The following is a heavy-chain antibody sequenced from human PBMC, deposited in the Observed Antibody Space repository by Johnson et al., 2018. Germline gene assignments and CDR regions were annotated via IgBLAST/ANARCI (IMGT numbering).Heavy chain of an antibody. Sequence: VQLVESGGGLVQPGGSLKVSCAASGFTFSYHYMDWVRQAPGKGLEWVGRSSNQANSFTTYYAASVKGRFTISRDASDNLVYLQLNSLRAEDTAVYYCAKDPWSEYSSGGVIYYSYMDVWGKGTTVTVSS. CDR3: AKDPWSEYSSGGVIYYSYMDV. CDR2: SSNQANSFTT. V-gene: IGHV3-72*01. D-gene: IGHD6-19*01. CDR1: GFTFSYHY. J-gene: IGHJ6*03.